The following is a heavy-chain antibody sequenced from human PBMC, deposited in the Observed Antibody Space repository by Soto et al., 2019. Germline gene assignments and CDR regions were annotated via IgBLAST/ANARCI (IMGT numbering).Heavy chain of an antibody. CDR3: AKPPESIAAAVIDY. CDR1: GFTFSSYA. Sequence: EVQLLESGGGLVQPGGSLRLSCAASGFTFSSYAMSWVRQATGKGLEWVSDISGSGCSTYYADSVKGRFTISRDNSKNTLYLQMNSLRAEDTAVYYCAKPPESIAAAVIDYWGQGTLVTVSS. CDR2: ISGSGCST. D-gene: IGHD6-13*01. V-gene: IGHV3-23*01. J-gene: IGHJ4*02.